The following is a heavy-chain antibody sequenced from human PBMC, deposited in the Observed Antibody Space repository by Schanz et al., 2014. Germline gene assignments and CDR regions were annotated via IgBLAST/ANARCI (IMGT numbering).Heavy chain of an antibody. CDR2: IIPITGIT. J-gene: IGHJ3*01. Sequence: QVQLVQSGAEVKKPGASVKLSCKASGYTFTNYYIHWVRQAPGQGLEWMGRIIPITGITNYAQKFQGRVTFTADKSTSTAFLEVNSLRSEDTAVYYCARGSCSNSGCFDAFDVWGQGTMVTVSS. V-gene: IGHV1-46*01. CDR3: ARGSCSNSGCFDAFDV. CDR1: GYTFTNYY. D-gene: IGHD2-2*01.